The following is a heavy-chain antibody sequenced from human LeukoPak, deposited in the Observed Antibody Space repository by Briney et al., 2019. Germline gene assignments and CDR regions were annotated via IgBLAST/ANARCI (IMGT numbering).Heavy chain of an antibody. J-gene: IGHJ4*02. D-gene: IGHD6-13*01. V-gene: IGHV3-33*08. CDR1: AFTFSTYA. Sequence: GWSLRLSCAASAFTFSTYAMHWVRQAPGKGLEWVAVIWYDGSNKYYADSVKARFTISRDNSKNTLYLQMNSLRAEDTAVYYCARDIAAAGTAAGYWGQGTLVTVSS. CDR3: ARDIAAAGTAAGY. CDR2: IWYDGSNK.